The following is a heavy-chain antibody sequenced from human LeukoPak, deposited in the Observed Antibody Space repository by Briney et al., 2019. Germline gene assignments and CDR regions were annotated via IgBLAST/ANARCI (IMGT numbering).Heavy chain of an antibody. CDR3: ARDVHGDYGAGWFDH. CDR2: IIPLFGTA. Sequence: GSSVKVSCKPSGGTFNNSAISWVRQAPGQGLEWLGGIIPLFGTAVYAQKFHGRVTIPKDESTRTVYLELTSLTSDDTAVYYCARDVHGDYGAGWFDHWGQGTLVSVSS. D-gene: IGHD4-17*01. J-gene: IGHJ5*02. V-gene: IGHV1-69*05. CDR1: GGTFNNSA.